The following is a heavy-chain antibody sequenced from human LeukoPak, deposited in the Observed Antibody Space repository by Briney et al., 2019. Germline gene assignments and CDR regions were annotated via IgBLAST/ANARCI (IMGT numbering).Heavy chain of an antibody. CDR2: IIPIFGTA. D-gene: IGHD3-3*01. CDR3: ARGGTILRFLGWLYPFDY. V-gene: IGHV1-69*13. J-gene: IGHJ4*02. CDR1: GGTFSSYA. Sequence: GASVKVSCKASGGTFSSYAISWVRQAPGQGLEWMGGIIPIFGTANYAQKFQGRVTITADESTSTAYMELSSLRSEDTAVYYCARGGTILRFLGWLYPFDYWGQGTLVTVSS.